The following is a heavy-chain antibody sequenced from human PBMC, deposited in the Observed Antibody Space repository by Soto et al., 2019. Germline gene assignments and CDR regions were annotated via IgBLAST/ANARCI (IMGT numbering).Heavy chain of an antibody. Sequence: SETLSLTCTVSGVSISSSSYYWGWIRQPPGKGLEWIGSIYYSGSTYYNPSLKSRVTISVDTSKNQFSLKLSSVTAADTAVYYCARHQRRGYSYGYRYWGQGTLVTVSS. CDR2: IYYSGST. J-gene: IGHJ4*02. V-gene: IGHV4-39*01. D-gene: IGHD5-18*01. CDR1: GVSISSSSYY. CDR3: ARHQRRGYSYGYRY.